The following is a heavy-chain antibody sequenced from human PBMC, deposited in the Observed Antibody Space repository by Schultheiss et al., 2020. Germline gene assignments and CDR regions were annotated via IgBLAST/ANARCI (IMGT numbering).Heavy chain of an antibody. J-gene: IGHJ4*02. CDR3: ARRRSSQVGPNDY. Sequence: GESLKIFCKGSGYSFTSYWIGWVRQMPGKGLEWMGIIYPGDSDTRYSPSFQGQVTISADKSISTVYLQWSSLKASDTAMYYCARRRSSQVGPNDYWGQGTLVTVSS. V-gene: IGHV5-51*01. D-gene: IGHD6-6*01. CDR1: GYSFTSYW. CDR2: IYPGDSDT.